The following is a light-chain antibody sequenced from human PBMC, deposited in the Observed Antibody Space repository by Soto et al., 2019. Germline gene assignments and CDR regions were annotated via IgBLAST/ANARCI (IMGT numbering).Light chain of an antibody. Sequence: EIVMTQSPATLSVSPGDRATLSCRASQSVSSSLAWYQQIPGQAPRLLIYDASTRATGIPARFGGSGSGTEFTLTISSLQSEDFAVYYCQQYNNWPPLTFDGGTKVELK. CDR3: QQYNNWPPLT. J-gene: IGKJ4*01. CDR2: DAS. CDR1: QSVSSS. V-gene: IGKV3-15*01.